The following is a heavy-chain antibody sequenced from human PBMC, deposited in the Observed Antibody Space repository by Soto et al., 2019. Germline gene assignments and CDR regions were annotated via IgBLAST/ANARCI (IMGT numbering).Heavy chain of an antibody. Sequence: GGSLRLSCAVSGFTFSSYAMTWVRQAPGKGLEWVSGISASGGSPYYADSVKGRFTISRDNSKNTLYLQMNSLRVDDTALYYCAKVPVAAAASPSSSPFDYWGQGTLVTVSS. CDR2: ISASGGSP. CDR1: GFTFSSYA. V-gene: IGHV3-23*01. D-gene: IGHD2-15*01. CDR3: AKVPVAAAASPSSSPFDY. J-gene: IGHJ4*02.